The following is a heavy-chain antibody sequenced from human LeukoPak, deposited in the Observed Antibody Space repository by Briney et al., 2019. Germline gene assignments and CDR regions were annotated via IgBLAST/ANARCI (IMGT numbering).Heavy chain of an antibody. V-gene: IGHV5-51*01. CDR1: GYXFTNSW. D-gene: IGHD3-22*01. Sequence: GESLKISCNSSGYXFTNSWICWVRQMPGKGLEWMGIIYPGDSDTRYSPSFQGQVTISADKSINTAYLQWSSLKASDTALYYCASCSSGYYYYFDYWGQGTLVTVSS. CDR2: IYPGDSDT. CDR3: ASCSSGYYYYFDY. J-gene: IGHJ4*02.